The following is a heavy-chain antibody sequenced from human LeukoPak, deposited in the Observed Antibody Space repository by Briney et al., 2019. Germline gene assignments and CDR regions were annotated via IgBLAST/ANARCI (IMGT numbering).Heavy chain of an antibody. CDR3: ASYCSSTSCYNPDV. J-gene: IGHJ6*04. Sequence: SVKVSCKASGGTFSSYAISWVRQAPGQGLEWMGGIIPIFGTANYAQKFQGRVTITADKSTSTAYMELSSLRSEDTAVYYCASYCSSTSCYNPDVWGKGTTVTVSS. D-gene: IGHD2-2*02. CDR2: IIPIFGTA. V-gene: IGHV1-69*06. CDR1: GGTFSSYA.